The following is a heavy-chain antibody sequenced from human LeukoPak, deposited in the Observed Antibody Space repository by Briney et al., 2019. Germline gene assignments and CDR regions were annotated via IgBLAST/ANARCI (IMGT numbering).Heavy chain of an antibody. Sequence: GGSLRLSCAASGFTSSSYWMSWVRQAPGKGLEWVANIKQDGSEKYYVDSVKGRFTISRDNAKNSLYLQMNSLRAEDTAVYYCARDVCSSTSCYSDYWGQGTLVTVSS. CDR3: ARDVCSSTSCYSDY. V-gene: IGHV3-7*01. CDR2: IKQDGSEK. D-gene: IGHD2-2*01. J-gene: IGHJ4*02. CDR1: GFTSSSYW.